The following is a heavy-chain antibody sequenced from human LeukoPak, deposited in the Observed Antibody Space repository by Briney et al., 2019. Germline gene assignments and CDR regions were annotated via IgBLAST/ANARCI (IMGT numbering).Heavy chain of an antibody. J-gene: IGHJ3*02. V-gene: IGHV3-9*01. CDR1: GFTFDDYG. Sequence: SLRLSCVASGFTFDDYGMHWVRQAPGKGLEWVSGISWDSIEIGYSDSSTGRFTISRDNAKKALYLQMNSLRPDDTALYYCAKESLHYGPGSYRDAFDIWGQGTMVTVST. CDR2: ISWDSIEI. CDR3: AKESLHYGPGSYRDAFDI. D-gene: IGHD3-10*01.